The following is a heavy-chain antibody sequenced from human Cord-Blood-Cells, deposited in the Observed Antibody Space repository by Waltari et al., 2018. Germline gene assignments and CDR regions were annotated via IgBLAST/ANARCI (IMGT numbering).Heavy chain of an antibody. CDR2: IYYSGST. J-gene: IGHJ4*02. D-gene: IGHD1-7*01. CDR1: GGSISSHY. V-gene: IGHV4-59*11. CDR3: ARVTGTRGY. Sequence: QVQLQESGPGLVKPSETLSLTCTVSGGSISSHYWSWIRQPPGKGLEWIGYIYYSGSTTSNPSLKSRVTISVDASKNQFSLKLSSVTAADTAVYYCARVTGTRGYWGQGTLVTVSS.